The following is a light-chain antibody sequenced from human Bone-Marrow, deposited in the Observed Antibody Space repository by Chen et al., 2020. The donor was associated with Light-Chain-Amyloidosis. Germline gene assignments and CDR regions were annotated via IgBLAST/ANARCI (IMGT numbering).Light chain of an antibody. CDR3: QQYGTSPLT. Sequence: EILLTPSPGTLSLSPGEGANLSCRASQTISSNYLTWYQQKFGQAPRLLIYGSSSRATGIPDRFTGSGSGTDFTLTINRLEPEDFAMYYCQQYGTSPLTLGGGTKVEIK. J-gene: IGKJ4*01. V-gene: IGKV3-20*01. CDR2: GSS. CDR1: QTISSNY.